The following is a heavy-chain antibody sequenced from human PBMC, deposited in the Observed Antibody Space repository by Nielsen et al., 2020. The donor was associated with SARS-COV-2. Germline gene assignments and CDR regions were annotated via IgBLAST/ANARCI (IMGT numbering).Heavy chain of an antibody. CDR3: ARAAYYDILTS. CDR1: GFTFSSYA. J-gene: IGHJ5*02. D-gene: IGHD3-9*01. V-gene: IGHV3-30-3*01. CDR2: ISYDGSNK. Sequence: GGSLRLSCAASGFTFSSYAMHWVRQAPGKGLEWVAVISYDGSNKYYADSVKGRFTISRDNSKNTLYLQMNSLRAEDTAVYYCARAAYYDILTSWGQGTLVTVSS.